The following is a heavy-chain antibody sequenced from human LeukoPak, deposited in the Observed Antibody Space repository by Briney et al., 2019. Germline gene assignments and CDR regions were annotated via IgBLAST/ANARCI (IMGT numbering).Heavy chain of an antibody. D-gene: IGHD6-13*01. J-gene: IGHJ3*02. CDR1: GDTFSSYG. Sequence: ASVKVSCKASGDTFSSYGISWVRQAPGQGLEWMGRIIPVLETTTYAQKFQGRVTITADKSTSIAYMELSSLRSEGTAVYYCARDIAAKGAFDIWGQGTMVTVSS. CDR2: IIPVLETT. V-gene: IGHV1-69*04. CDR3: ARDIAAKGAFDI.